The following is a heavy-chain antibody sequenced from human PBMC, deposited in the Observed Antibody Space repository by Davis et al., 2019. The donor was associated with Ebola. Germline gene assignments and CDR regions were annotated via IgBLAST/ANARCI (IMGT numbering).Heavy chain of an antibody. CDR1: GLTFSSDR. CDR2: MNSDGSTT. V-gene: IGHV3-74*01. Sequence: GESLKISCAASGLTFSSDRMHWVRQVPGKGLVWVSRMNSDGSTTRYADSVKGRFTISRDNAKNTLYLQMNSLRAEDTAVYYCARGARFANDYWGQGTLVTVSS. J-gene: IGHJ4*02. D-gene: IGHD3-10*01. CDR3: ARGARFANDY.